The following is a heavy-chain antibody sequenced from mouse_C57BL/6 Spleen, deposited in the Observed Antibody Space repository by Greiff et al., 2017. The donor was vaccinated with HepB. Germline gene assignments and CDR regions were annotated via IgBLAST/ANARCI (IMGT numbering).Heavy chain of an antibody. D-gene: IGHD2-5*01. J-gene: IGHJ2*01. Sequence: EVMLVESGGGLVQPKGSLKLSCAASGFSFNTYAMNWVRQAPGKGLEWVARIRSKSNNYATYYADSVKDRFTISRDDSESMLYLQMNNLKTEDTAMYYCVRHDPYSNYFDYWGQGTTLTVSS. V-gene: IGHV10-1*01. CDR1: GFSFNTYA. CDR3: VRHDPYSNYFDY. CDR2: IRSKSNNYAT.